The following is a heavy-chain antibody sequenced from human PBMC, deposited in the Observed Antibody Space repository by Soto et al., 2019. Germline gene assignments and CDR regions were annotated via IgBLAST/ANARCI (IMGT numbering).Heavy chain of an antibody. V-gene: IGHV4-34*01. J-gene: IGHJ6*03. CDR2: INHSGST. D-gene: IGHD3-10*01. Sequence: SETLSLTCAVYGGSFSGYYWSWIRQPPGKGLEWIGEINHSGSTNYNPSLKSRVTISVDTSKNQFSLKLSSVTAADTAVYYCARESRESPPYYYYYMDVWGKGTTVTVSS. CDR1: GGSFSGYY. CDR3: ARESRESPPYYYYYMDV.